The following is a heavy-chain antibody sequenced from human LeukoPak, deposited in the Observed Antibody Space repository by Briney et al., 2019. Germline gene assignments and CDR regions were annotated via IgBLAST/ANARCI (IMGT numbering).Heavy chain of an antibody. CDR3: AKDPYSSGWYVRYNWFDP. J-gene: IGHJ5*02. CDR1: GFTFSSYA. Sequence: GGSLRLSCAASGFTFSSYAMSWVRQAPGKGLEWVSAISGSGGSTYYADSVKGRFTISRDNSKNTLYLQMNSLRAEDTAVYYCAKDPYSSGWYVRYNWFDPWGQGTLVTVSS. D-gene: IGHD6-19*01. CDR2: ISGSGGST. V-gene: IGHV3-23*01.